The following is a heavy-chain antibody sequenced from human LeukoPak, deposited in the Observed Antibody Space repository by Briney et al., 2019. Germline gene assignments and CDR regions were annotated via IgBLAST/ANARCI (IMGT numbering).Heavy chain of an antibody. Sequence: GGSLRLSCAASGFTFSSYWMHWVRQAPGKGLVWVSRINSDGSSTSYADSVKGRFTISRDNAKNTLYLQMNSLSAEDTAVYYCARGGENGDYVDYWGQGTLVTVSS. J-gene: IGHJ4*02. D-gene: IGHD3-16*01. V-gene: IGHV3-74*01. CDR3: ARGGENGDYVDY. CDR2: INSDGSST. CDR1: GFTFSSYW.